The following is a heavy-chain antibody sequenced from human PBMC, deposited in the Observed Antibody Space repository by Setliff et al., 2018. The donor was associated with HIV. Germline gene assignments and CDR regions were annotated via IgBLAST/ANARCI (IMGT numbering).Heavy chain of an antibody. V-gene: IGHV4-39*06. CDR3: ARANYGSGSLGVFDP. CDR1: GGSISSSSSY. J-gene: IGHJ5*02. CDR2: IDYSGST. Sequence: SESLSLTCTVSGGSISSSSSYWGWIRQPPGKGLEWIGSIDYSGSTNNNPSLKSRFAISVDTSKNQFALELSAVTAADTAVYYCARANYGSGSLGVFDPWGQGTLVTVSS. D-gene: IGHD3-10*01.